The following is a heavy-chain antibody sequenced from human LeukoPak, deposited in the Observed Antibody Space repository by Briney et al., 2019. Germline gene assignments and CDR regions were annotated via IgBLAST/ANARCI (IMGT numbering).Heavy chain of an antibody. D-gene: IGHD3-10*01. CDR3: ARDFSSVREWFGELQYNWFDP. J-gene: IGHJ5*02. CDR1: GFTFDDCG. V-gene: IGHV3-11*01. Sequence: GGSLRLSCAASGFTFDDCGMSWVRQAPGKGLEWVSYISSSGSTIYYADSVKGRFTISRDNAKNSLYLQMNSLRAEDTAVYYRARDFSSVREWFGELQYNWFDPWGQGTLVTVSS. CDR2: ISSSGSTI.